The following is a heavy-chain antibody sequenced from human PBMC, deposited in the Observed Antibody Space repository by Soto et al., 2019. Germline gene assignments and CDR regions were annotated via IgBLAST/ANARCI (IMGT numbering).Heavy chain of an antibody. J-gene: IGHJ6*02. CDR2: IDPSDSYT. D-gene: IGHD3-3*01. V-gene: IGHV5-10-1*01. Sequence: VESLKISCKGSGYSFTSYWISWLRQMPVKGLEWIGMIDPSDSYTNYSPSFQGHVTISADKSISTAYLQWSSLKASDTAMYYCARHVPLRFLEWSPPHYGMDVWGQGTTVTVSS. CDR1: GYSFTSYW. CDR3: ARHVPLRFLEWSPPHYGMDV.